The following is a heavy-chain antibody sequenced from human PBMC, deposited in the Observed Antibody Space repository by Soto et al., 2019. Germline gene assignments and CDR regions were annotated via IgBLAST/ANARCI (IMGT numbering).Heavy chain of an antibody. J-gene: IGHJ4*02. D-gene: IGHD2-15*01. CDR1: GGSIINGDTY. CDR3: ARDAPGVAPY. Sequence: QVQLQESGPGLVKPSQTLSLTCTVSGGSIINGDTYLNWIRQHTEKGLEGMGYINYRGTTNYNPALKSRILISIDTSKNQFPLRLTSVTAADTAVYYCARDAPGVAPYWGQGTLVTVSS. V-gene: IGHV4-31*03. CDR2: INYRGTT.